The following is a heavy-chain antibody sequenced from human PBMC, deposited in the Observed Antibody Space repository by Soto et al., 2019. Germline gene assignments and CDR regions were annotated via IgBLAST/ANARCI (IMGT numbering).Heavy chain of an antibody. V-gene: IGHV1-69*06. CDR1: GGTFNSYG. CDR2: IIPLYGTV. J-gene: IGHJ4*02. D-gene: IGHD3-10*01. CDR3: ARVRVIRGVIPSYFGI. Sequence: QDHLAQSGAEVKKPGSSVTVSCKASGGTFNSYGISWVRQAPGQGLDWMGVIIPLYGTVNYAQKFQGRVSITADKSTSTAYMDLSSLRSDDTALYYCARVRVIRGVIPSYFGICGQGTLVTVSS.